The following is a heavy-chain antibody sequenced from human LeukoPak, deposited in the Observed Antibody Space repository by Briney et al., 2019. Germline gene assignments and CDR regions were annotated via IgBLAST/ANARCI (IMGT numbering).Heavy chain of an antibody. CDR1: GGTFSSYA. J-gene: IGHJ4*02. Sequence: GASVKVSCKASGGTFSSYAISWVRLAPGQGLEWMGGIIPIFGTANYAQKFQGRVTITTDESTSTAYMELSSLRSEDTAVYYCARDIAAAGPFDYWGQGTLVTVSS. CDR2: IIPIFGTA. CDR3: ARDIAAAGPFDY. V-gene: IGHV1-69*05. D-gene: IGHD6-13*01.